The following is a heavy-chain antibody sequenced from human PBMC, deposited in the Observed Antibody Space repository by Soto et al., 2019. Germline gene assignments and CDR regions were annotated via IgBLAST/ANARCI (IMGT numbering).Heavy chain of an antibody. CDR1: GYSISSGYY. Sequence: SETLSLTCAVSGYSISSGYYWGWIRQPPGKGLEWIASIYHSGSTYYNPSLKSRVTISVDTSKNQFSLKLSSVIAADTAVYYCARGEATVTPGWFDPWGQGTLVTVSS. J-gene: IGHJ5*02. V-gene: IGHV4-38-2*01. CDR3: ARGEATVTPGWFDP. D-gene: IGHD4-17*01. CDR2: IYHSGST.